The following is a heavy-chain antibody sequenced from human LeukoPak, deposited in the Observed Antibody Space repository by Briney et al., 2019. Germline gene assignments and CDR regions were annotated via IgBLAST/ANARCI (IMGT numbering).Heavy chain of an antibody. D-gene: IGHD3-3*01. Sequence: GSLRLSCAASGFTFSDYALGWVRQAPGRGLEWVATLSGSGAGTYYSDSVQGRFTISRDNSKRTLFLQMNSLRAEDTAFYYCAKAELGVDTFFDYWGQGTLVTVSS. CDR3: AKAELGVDTFFDY. V-gene: IGHV3-23*01. J-gene: IGHJ4*02. CDR2: LSGSGAGT. CDR1: GFTFSDYA.